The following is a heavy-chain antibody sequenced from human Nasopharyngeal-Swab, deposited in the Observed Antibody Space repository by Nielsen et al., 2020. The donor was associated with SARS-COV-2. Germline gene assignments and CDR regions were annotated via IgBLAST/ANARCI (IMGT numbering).Heavy chain of an antibody. Sequence: PGKGLEGVSGVSGSGGTTKYADSVKGRFTISRDNSKNKLYLQMHSLRVEDTAVYYCAKDRYCSGGACYFSGFDYWGLGTLVTVSS. J-gene: IGHJ4*02. CDR2: VSGSGGTT. D-gene: IGHD2-15*01. CDR3: AKDRYCSGGACYFSGFDY. V-gene: IGHV3-23*01.